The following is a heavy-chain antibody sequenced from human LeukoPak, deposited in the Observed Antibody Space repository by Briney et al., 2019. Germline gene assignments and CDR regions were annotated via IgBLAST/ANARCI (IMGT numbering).Heavy chain of an antibody. CDR1: GCTFSSNW. J-gene: IGHJ4*02. V-gene: IGHV3-7*01. Sequence: GGSLRLSCAASGCTFSSNWRSWVRQAPGKGVEGGANIKQDGSEKYYVDSVKGRFTISRDNAKNSLYLQMNSLRAEDTAVYYCARDFTTVAGISYWGQGTLVTVSS. CDR2: IKQDGSEK. CDR3: ARDFTTVAGISY. D-gene: IGHD6-19*01.